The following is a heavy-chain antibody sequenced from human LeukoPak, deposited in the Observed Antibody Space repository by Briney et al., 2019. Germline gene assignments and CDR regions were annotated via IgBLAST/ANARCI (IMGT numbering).Heavy chain of an antibody. CDR1: GFSFRNTW. Sequence: GGSLRLSCTTLGFSFRNTWMSWVRQAPGRGLEWVGRIKSKTDGGTTDYAAPVKGRFTISRDDSKNTLYLQMNSLKTEDTAVYYCTTKRQYCSSTSCYSGAFDIWGQGTMVTVSS. CDR3: TTKRQYCSSTSCYSGAFDI. V-gene: IGHV3-15*01. J-gene: IGHJ3*02. D-gene: IGHD2-2*02. CDR2: IKSKTDGGTT.